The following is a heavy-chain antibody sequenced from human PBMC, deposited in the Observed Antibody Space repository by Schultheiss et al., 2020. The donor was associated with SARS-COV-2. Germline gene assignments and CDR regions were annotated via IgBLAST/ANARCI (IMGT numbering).Heavy chain of an antibody. CDR2: IYTSGST. CDR3: ARVGSWLQFYYYGMDV. V-gene: IGHV4-4*07. CDR1: GGSISSYY. D-gene: IGHD5-24*01. Sequence: SETLSLTCTVSGGSISSYYWSWIRQPAGKGLEWIGRIYTSGSTNYNPSLKSRVTISVDTSKNQFSLKLSSVTAADTAVYYCARVGSWLQFYYYGMDVWGQGTTVTVSS. J-gene: IGHJ6*02.